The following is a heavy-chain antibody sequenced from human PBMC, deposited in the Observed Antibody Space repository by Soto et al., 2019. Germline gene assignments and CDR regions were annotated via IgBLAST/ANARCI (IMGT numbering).Heavy chain of an antibody. CDR1: GGSISSSPYY. Sequence: SETLSLTCTVSGGSISSSPYYWGWIRQPPGKGLEWIGSAYYSGGPNYNPSLQSRVTISVDTSRNQISLKVYSVTAADTAVYYCARRPVYSGNRESDFWGQGTLVTVSS. D-gene: IGHD1-26*01. J-gene: IGHJ4*02. V-gene: IGHV4-39*01. CDR3: ARRPVYSGNRESDF. CDR2: AYYSGGP.